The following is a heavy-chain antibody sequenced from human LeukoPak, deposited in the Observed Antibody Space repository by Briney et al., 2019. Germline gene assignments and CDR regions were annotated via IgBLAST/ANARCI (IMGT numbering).Heavy chain of an antibody. CDR1: GFTFSKFE. J-gene: IGHJ4*02. CDR2: IGSGGRTY. D-gene: IGHD3-10*01. V-gene: IGHV3-48*03. Sequence: GGSLRLSCVASGFTFSKFEMNWVRQAPGKGLECVSYIGSGGRTYYYADSVEGRFTMSRDNARNSLYLQMNSLRDDDTAVYYCARASGGIRLSSSDYWAQGTLVTVSS. CDR3: ARASGGIRLSSSDY.